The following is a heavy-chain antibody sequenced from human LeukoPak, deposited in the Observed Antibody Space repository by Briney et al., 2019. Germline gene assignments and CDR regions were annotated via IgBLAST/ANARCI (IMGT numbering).Heavy chain of an antibody. Sequence: ASVRVSFKASGGTFSIYAISWVRQAPGEGGERGGRIIPMLGIANYAQKFQGRGTITADKSTSTAYIELSSLRSEDTAVYYCARDLGYCTNGVCYKGLTLASGYYYYGMDVWGQGTTVTVSS. CDR3: ARDLGYCTNGVCYKGLTLASGYYYYGMDV. CDR2: IIPMLGIA. J-gene: IGHJ6*02. V-gene: IGHV1-69*04. CDR1: GGTFSIYA. D-gene: IGHD2-8*01.